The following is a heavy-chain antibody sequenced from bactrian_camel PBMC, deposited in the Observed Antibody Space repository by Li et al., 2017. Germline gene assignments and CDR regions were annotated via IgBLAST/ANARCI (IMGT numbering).Heavy chain of an antibody. CDR3: ATGDS. J-gene: IGHJ4*01. V-gene: IGHV3S1*01. Sequence: VQLVESGGGSVQAGGSLTLSCVVSGFKLPNLCMGWIRQAPGQEREKIAILGADGNGRYSDSVKGRFSISQDNAKNTVYLLMNSLKTEDSGVYYCATGDSRGRGTQVTVS. D-gene: IGHD2*01. CDR2: ILGADGNG. CDR1: GFKLPNLC.